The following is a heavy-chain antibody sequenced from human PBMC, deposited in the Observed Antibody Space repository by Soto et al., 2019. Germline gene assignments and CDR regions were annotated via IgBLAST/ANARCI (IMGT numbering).Heavy chain of an antibody. CDR2: ITYTGDTT. V-gene: IGHV3-23*01. CDR1: GFDFSSYA. CDR3: AKDWPGTSSVTSDY. J-gene: IGHJ4*02. Sequence: DVYLLESGGTLVPPGGSLRLSCAASGFDFSSYAMTWVRQAPGKGLEWVSGITYTGDTTYYADSVKGRFTISRDNYRNTLYLQMNSLRADDAAMYFCAKDWPGTSSVTSDYWGQGTLVTVSS. D-gene: IGHD4-17*01.